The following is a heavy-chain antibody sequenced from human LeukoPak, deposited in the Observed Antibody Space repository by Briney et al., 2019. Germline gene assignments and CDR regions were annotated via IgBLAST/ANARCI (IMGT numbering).Heavy chain of an antibody. V-gene: IGHV1-69*13. D-gene: IGHD3-22*01. CDR1: GGTFSSYA. Sequence: SVKVSCKASGGTFSSYAISWVRQAPGQGLEWMGGIIPIFGTANYAQKFQGRVTITADESTSTAYMELSSLRSEDTAVYYCARDYYDSSGYYSSLYYFDYWGQGTLVTVSS. CDR2: IIPIFGTA. CDR3: ARDYYDSSGYYSSLYYFDY. J-gene: IGHJ4*02.